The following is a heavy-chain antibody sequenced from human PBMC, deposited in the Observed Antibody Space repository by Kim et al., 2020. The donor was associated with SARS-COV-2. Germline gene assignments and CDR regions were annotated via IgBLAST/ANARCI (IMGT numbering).Heavy chain of an antibody. CDR2: IYSGGST. Sequence: GGSLRLSCAASGFTVSSNYMSWVRQAPGKGLEWVSVIYSGGSTYYADSVKGRFTISRDNSKNTLYLQMNSLRAEDTAVYYCARAPVFGFWSGYYPYYMDVWGKGTTVTVSS. CDR1: GFTVSSNY. V-gene: IGHV3-66*01. D-gene: IGHD3-3*01. J-gene: IGHJ6*03. CDR3: ARAPVFGFWSGYYPYYMDV.